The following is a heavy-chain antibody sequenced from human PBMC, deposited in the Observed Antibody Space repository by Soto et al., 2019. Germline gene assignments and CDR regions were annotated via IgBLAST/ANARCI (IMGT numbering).Heavy chain of an antibody. CDR1: GFTFSSYG. D-gene: IGHD2-15*01. Sequence: SGGSLRLSCAASGFTFSSYGMHWVRQAPGKGLEWVAVISYDGSNKYYADSVKGRFTISRDNSKNTLYLQMNSLRAEDTAVYYCAILGAVVVVAATEIPFDYWGQGTLVTVSS. CDR3: AILGAVVVVAATEIPFDY. CDR2: ISYDGSNK. V-gene: IGHV3-30*03. J-gene: IGHJ4*02.